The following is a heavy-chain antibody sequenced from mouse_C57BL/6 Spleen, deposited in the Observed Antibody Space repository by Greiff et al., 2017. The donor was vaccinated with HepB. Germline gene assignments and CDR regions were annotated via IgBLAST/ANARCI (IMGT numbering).Heavy chain of an antibody. CDR1: GYTFTSYW. D-gene: IGHD2-3*01. CDR3: ARDGILSY. CDR2: IDPSDSYT. V-gene: IGHV1-59*01. J-gene: IGHJ3*01. Sequence: VQLQQPGAELVRPGTSVKLSCKASGYTFTSYWMHWVKQRPGQGLEWIGVIDPSDSYTNYNQKFKGKATLTVDTSSSTAYMQLSSLTSEDSAVYYCARDGILSYWGQGTLVTVSA.